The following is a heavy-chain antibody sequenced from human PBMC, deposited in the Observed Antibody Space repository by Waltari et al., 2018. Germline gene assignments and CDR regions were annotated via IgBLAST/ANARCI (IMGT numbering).Heavy chain of an antibody. CDR1: AFSASGPY. D-gene: IGHD3-22*01. CDR2: ITSGGKT. V-gene: IGHV3-53*04. J-gene: IGHJ6*02. CDR3: VTHSSNYYFAMDV. Sequence: EVQLVESGGGLVQSGGYLRLPCEASAFSASGPYMSWVRQAPGKGLEWVSVITSGGKTYYGDSVRGRFTMSRHDSKNTVYLQMDNLRPEDTAVFYCVTHSSNYYFAMDVWGPGTTVTVSS.